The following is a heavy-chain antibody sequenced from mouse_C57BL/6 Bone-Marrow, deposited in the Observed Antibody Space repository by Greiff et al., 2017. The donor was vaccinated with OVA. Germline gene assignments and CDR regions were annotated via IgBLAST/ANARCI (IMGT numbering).Heavy chain of an antibody. Sequence: DVKLVESGGGLVKPGGSLKLSCAASGFTFSSYTMSWVRQTPEKRLEWVATISGGGGNTYYPDSVKGRFTISRDNAKNTLYLQMSSLRSEDTALYYCARDYYRTFDVWGTGTTVTVSS. J-gene: IGHJ1*03. D-gene: IGHD1-1*01. V-gene: IGHV5-9*01. CDR3: ARDYYRTFDV. CDR1: GFTFSSYT. CDR2: ISGGGGNT.